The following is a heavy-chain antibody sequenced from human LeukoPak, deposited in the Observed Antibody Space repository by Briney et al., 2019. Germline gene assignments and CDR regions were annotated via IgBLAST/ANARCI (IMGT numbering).Heavy chain of an antibody. CDR2: IWYDGSNK. J-gene: IGHJ4*02. Sequence: GGSLRLSCAASGFTFSSYGMHWVRQAPGKGLEWVAVIWYDGSNKYYADSVKGRFTISRDNSKNTLYLQMNSLRAEDTAVYYCAKVGSIAARRGGYYLDYWGQGTLVTVSS. V-gene: IGHV3-33*06. CDR1: GFTFSSYG. D-gene: IGHD6-6*01. CDR3: AKVGSIAARRGGYYLDY.